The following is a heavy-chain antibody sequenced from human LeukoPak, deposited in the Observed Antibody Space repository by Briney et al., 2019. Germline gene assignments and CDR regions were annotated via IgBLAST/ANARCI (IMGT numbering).Heavy chain of an antibody. Sequence: GGSLRLSCAVSGFSFSSYWMSWVRQAPGKGLEWVANIKQDGSEKYYVDSVKGRFSISRDNAKNSLYLQMNSLRAEDTAVYYCAELGITMIGGVWGKGTTVTISS. J-gene: IGHJ6*04. CDR3: AELGITMIGGV. CDR2: IKQDGSEK. D-gene: IGHD3-10*02. CDR1: GFSFSSYW. V-gene: IGHV3-7*01.